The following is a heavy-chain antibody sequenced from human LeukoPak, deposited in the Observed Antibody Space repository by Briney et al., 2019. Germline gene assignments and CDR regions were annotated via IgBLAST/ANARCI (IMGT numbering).Heavy chain of an antibody. J-gene: IGHJ6*03. V-gene: IGHV3-74*01. CDR1: GFTLSNYW. D-gene: IGHD4-11*01. Sequence: PGGSLRLSCAVSGFTLSNYWMVHWVRQVPGKGLQWVSRINNDGNLKTDGRDTGYADSVKGRFTISTDNAKNTLYLQMNSLRAEDTAVYYCAKARRGGDRDYSDYYYFHGRLGQRDHGHRLL. CDR2: INNDGNLKTDGRDT. CDR3: AKARRGGDRDYSDYYYFHGR.